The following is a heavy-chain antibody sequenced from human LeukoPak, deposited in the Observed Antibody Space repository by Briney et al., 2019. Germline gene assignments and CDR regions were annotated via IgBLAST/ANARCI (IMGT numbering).Heavy chain of an antibody. J-gene: IGHJ4*02. CDR1: GYTFTGYY. CDR3: ARGPHRADYGDYAGY. Sequence: ASVKVSCKASGYTFTGYYMHWVRQAPGQGLEWMGWISAYNGNTNYAQKLQGRVTMTTDTSTSTAYMELRSLRSDDTAVYYCARGPHRADYGDYAGYWGQGTLVTVSS. V-gene: IGHV1-18*04. D-gene: IGHD4-17*01. CDR2: ISAYNGNT.